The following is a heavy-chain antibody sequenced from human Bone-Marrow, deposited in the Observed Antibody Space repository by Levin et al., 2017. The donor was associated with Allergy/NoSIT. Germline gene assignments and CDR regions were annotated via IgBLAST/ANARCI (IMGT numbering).Heavy chain of an antibody. CDR1: GFIFGQYS. D-gene: IGHD3-22*01. CDR3: ARDRSFYYDSLGYTPSFDY. CDR2: IDSGSFTI. Sequence: GGSLRLSCAASGFIFGQYSMNWIRQAPGKGLEWVSYIDSGSFTIYYAESVRGRFTISRDNVKNSLYLQMDSLTADDTAVYYCARDRSFYYDSLGYTPSFDYWGQGSLVTVSS. V-gene: IGHV3-48*01. J-gene: IGHJ4*02.